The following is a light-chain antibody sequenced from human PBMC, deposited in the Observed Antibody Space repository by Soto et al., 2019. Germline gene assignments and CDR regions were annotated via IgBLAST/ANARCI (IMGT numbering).Light chain of an antibody. V-gene: IGKV1-33*01. J-gene: IGKJ4*01. Sequence: DIQMTQSPSSLSASVGDRVTITCQASQDISNYLNWYQQKPGKAPKLLIYDASNLETGVPSRFSGSGSGTDFTFTISSRQPEDIGTYYCQQYDNLPLTFGGGTKVEIK. CDR3: QQYDNLPLT. CDR1: QDISNY. CDR2: DAS.